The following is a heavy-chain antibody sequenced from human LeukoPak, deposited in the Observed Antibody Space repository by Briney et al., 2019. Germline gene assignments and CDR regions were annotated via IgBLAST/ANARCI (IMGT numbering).Heavy chain of an antibody. Sequence: GGSLRLSCAASGFTFSSYSMNWVRQAPGKGLEWVSYISSSSSTIYDADSVKGRFTISRDNAKNSLYLQMNSLRDEDTAVYYCARVPATDDDYDFWSGYYSPHHYYGMDVWGQGTTVTVSS. CDR2: ISSSSSTI. CDR1: GFTFSSYS. V-gene: IGHV3-48*02. D-gene: IGHD3-3*01. CDR3: ARVPATDDDYDFWSGYYSPHHYYGMDV. J-gene: IGHJ6*02.